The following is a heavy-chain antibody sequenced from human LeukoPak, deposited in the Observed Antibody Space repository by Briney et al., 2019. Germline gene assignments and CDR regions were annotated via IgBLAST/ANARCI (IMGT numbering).Heavy chain of an antibody. J-gene: IGHJ4*02. D-gene: IGHD3-22*01. CDR1: GYTFSIYT. V-gene: IGHV7-4-1*02. CDR3: ARLHYDSSGFSLLDY. CDR2: IDPNSGNP. Sequence: ASVKVSCKASGYTFSIYTLHWVRQAPGQGLEWMGWIDPNSGNPTYAQGFTGRFVFSSDTSVTTAYLQISSLKAEDTAVYFRARLHYDSSGFSLLDYWGQGTLVTVSS.